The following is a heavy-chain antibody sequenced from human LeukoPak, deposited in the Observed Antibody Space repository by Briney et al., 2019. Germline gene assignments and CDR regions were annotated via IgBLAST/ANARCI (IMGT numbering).Heavy chain of an antibody. CDR2: LTPGSGNT. Sequence: ASVTVSCKASGYTFTSHDINWLRQATGQGLEWMGWLTPGSGNTTYAQKFQGRVTMTRDTSISTVYMELSSLTSEDTAVYYCSRGAGAVGDLWGQGTLVTVSS. D-gene: IGHD2-21*02. CDR1: GYTFTSHD. CDR3: SRGAGAVGDL. V-gene: IGHV1-8*01. J-gene: IGHJ1*01.